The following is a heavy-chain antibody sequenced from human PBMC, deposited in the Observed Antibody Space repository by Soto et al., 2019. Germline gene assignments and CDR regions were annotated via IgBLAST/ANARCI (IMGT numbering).Heavy chain of an antibody. Sequence: EVQLVESGGGFVESGGSLRLSCAASGFSFKDAWMTWVRQAPGKGLEWVGRIKSSTDGGTADYGAAVKGRFTMSRDDSKDTLYLHMDGLTAEDTAVYYCAKANRHCSGNNCYYFDYWGQGTLVTVSS. V-gene: IGHV3-15*07. CDR3: AKANRHCSGNNCYYFDY. CDR2: IKSSTDGGTA. J-gene: IGHJ4*02. CDR1: GFSFKDAW. D-gene: IGHD2-15*01.